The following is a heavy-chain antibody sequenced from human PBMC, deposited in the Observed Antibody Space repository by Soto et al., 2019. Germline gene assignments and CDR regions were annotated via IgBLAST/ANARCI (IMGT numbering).Heavy chain of an antibody. CDR1: GYIFTSYG. CDR3: ARSRGYSSSWYDY. Sequence: SVKFSCKASGYIFTSYGISYLRQTPGQGLEWMGWISANNGNTNYAQKLQGRVIMTTDTSTSTAYMELRSLRSDDTAVYYCARSRGYSSSWYDYWGQGTLVTVSS. D-gene: IGHD6-13*01. CDR2: ISANNGNT. J-gene: IGHJ4*02. V-gene: IGHV1-18*01.